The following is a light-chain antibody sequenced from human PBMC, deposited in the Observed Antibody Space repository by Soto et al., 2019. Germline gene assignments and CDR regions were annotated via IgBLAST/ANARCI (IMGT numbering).Light chain of an antibody. J-gene: IGLJ3*02. CDR1: SSNIGKNV. V-gene: IGLV1-51*01. CDR3: AAWDSSLTAGV. CDR2: DNN. Sequence: QSVLTQPPSVSAAPGQKVTISCSGSSSNIGKNVVSWYQQFPGTAPKLLIYDNNKRPSGIPDRFSGSTSGTSATLAITGLQTGDEADYYCAAWDSSLTAGVFVGGTKLTVL.